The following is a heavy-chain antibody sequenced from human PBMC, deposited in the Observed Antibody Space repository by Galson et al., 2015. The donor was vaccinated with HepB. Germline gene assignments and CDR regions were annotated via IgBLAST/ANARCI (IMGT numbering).Heavy chain of an antibody. CDR1: GFTFSDYS. Sequence: SLRLSCAASGFTFSDYSMTWIRQAPGKGLESISYIIGSGTYTEYADTVKGRFTISRDNTQNSMYLQINSLRADDTAVYFCAREHWLSRVLDYWGQGTPVTVSS. CDR3: AREHWLSRVLDY. V-gene: IGHV3-11*06. D-gene: IGHD3-9*01. J-gene: IGHJ4*02. CDR2: IIGSGTYT.